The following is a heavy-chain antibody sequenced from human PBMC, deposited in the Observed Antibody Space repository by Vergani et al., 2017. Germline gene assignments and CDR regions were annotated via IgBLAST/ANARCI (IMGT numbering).Heavy chain of an antibody. Sequence: QVQLVQSGAEVKKPGSSVKVSCKASGGTFSSYAISWVRQAPGQGLEWMGGIIHIFGTANYAQKFPGRVTLTADYSTSTAYMELSSLRSEDTAVYYCARGEELWFGELPKDWGQGTLVTVSS. CDR1: GGTFSSYA. D-gene: IGHD3-10*01. V-gene: IGHV1-69*01. J-gene: IGHJ4*02. CDR3: ARGEELWFGELPKD. CDR2: IIHIFGTA.